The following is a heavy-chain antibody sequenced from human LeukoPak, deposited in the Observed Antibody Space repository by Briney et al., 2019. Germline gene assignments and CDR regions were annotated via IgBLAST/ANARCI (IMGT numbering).Heavy chain of an antibody. CDR2: ISSDGSNK. CDR1: GFSFSSYG. D-gene: IGHD3-22*01. Sequence: QTGGSLRLSCAASGFSFSSYGMHWVRQAPGKGLEWVAAISSDGSNKYYADSVEGRFTISRDNSKNTLYMQMNSLRAEDTALYHCAKDNYYDSSAFIDYWGQGTLATVCS. CDR3: AKDNYYDSSAFIDY. J-gene: IGHJ4*02. V-gene: IGHV3-30*18.